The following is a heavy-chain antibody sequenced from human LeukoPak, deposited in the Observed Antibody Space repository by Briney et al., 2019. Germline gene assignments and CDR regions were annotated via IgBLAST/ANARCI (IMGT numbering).Heavy chain of an antibody. CDR1: GYSFTSYW. CDR3: ATMGPAGDFWSGYYTNYFDY. D-gene: IGHD3-3*01. V-gene: IGHV5-51*01. J-gene: IGHJ4*02. CDR2: IYPGDSDT. Sequence: HGESLKISCKGSGYSFTSYWIGWVRQMPGKGLEWMGIIYPGDSDTRYSLSFQGQVTISADKSISTAYLQWSSLKASDTAMYYCATMGPAGDFWSGYYTNYFDYWGQGTLVTVSS.